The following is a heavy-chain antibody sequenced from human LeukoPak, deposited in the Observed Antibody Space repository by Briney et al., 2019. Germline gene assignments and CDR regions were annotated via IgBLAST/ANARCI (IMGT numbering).Heavy chain of an antibody. Sequence: SETLSLTCTVSGGSISSYYWSWIRQPAGKGLEWIGRIYTSGSTNYNPSLKSRVTISVDKSKNQFSLRLSSVTAADTAVYYCARTSAWNGAPSVWGQGTLVTVSS. CDR3: ARTSAWNGAPSV. CDR1: GGSISSYY. V-gene: IGHV4-4*07. D-gene: IGHD1-1*01. CDR2: IYTSGST. J-gene: IGHJ4*02.